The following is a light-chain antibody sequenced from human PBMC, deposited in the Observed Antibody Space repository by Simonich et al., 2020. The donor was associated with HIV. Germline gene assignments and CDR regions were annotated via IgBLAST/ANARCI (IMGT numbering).Light chain of an antibody. CDR2: DNN. Sequence: QSVLTQPPSVSAAPGQKVTISCSGSRSNIGNNYVSLYQHLPGTATKLVTYDNNKRPSGIPDRFAGSKSGTSATLGITGLQTGDEADYYCGTWDSSLSVVVFGGGTKLTVL. J-gene: IGLJ2*01. V-gene: IGLV1-51*01. CDR1: RSNIGNNY. CDR3: GTWDSSLSVVV.